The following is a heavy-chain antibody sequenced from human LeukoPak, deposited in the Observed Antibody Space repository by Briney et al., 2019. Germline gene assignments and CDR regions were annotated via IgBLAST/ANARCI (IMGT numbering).Heavy chain of an antibody. CDR2: IRSKRCGGTT. Sequence: GGSLRLSCTASGFTFGDDCVNWVRQAPGKGLEWVSFIRSKRCGGTTEYAASVKCRFTISRDDSKNIVYLQMNSLTIEDTAMYYCTRVCTSARCSRYNYFSYMDLWGKGTSVTVSS. V-gene: IGHV3-49*04. D-gene: IGHD2-8*02. J-gene: IGHJ6*03. CDR1: GFTFGDDC. CDR3: TRVCTSARCSRYNYFSYMDL.